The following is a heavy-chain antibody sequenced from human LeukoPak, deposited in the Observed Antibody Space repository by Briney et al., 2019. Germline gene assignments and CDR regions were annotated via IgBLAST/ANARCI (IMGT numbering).Heavy chain of an antibody. CDR3: ARVADYYDSSGYYGLPFDY. V-gene: IGHV1-18*01. CDR1: GYTFTSYG. Sequence: ASVKVSCKASGYTFTSYGISWVRQAPGQGLEWMGWISAYNGNTNYAQKLQGRVTMTTDTSTSTAYMELRSLRSDDTAVYYCARVADYYDSSGYYGLPFDYWGQGTLVTVSS. J-gene: IGHJ4*02. D-gene: IGHD3-22*01. CDR2: ISAYNGNT.